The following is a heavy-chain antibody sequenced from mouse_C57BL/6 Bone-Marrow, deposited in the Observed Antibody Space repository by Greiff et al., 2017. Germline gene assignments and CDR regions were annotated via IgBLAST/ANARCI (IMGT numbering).Heavy chain of an antibody. CDR2: INPGSGGT. Sequence: QVQLQQSGAELVRPGTSVKVSCKASGYAFTNYLIAWVKQRPGQGLEWIGVINPGSGGTNYNEKFKGKATLTADTSSSTAYMQLSSLTSEDSAVYFCARSKNWDSWFAYWGQGTLVTVSA. CDR1: GYAFTNYL. V-gene: IGHV1-54*01. CDR3: ARSKNWDSWFAY. J-gene: IGHJ3*01. D-gene: IGHD4-1*01.